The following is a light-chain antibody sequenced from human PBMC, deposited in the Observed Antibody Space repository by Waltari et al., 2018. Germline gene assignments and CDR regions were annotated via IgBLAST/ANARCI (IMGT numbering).Light chain of an antibody. J-gene: IGKJ3*01. CDR2: GAS. CDR3: HQYGTSQT. Sequence: EFVLPLSPGTLSSYPGARAPLSDRASQSVIGNFLAWYQQKPGQAPKLLISGASTMAPGIPDRFSGNGSGTDFTLTISRLEPEDFAVYYCHQYGTSQTFGPGTRVDI. V-gene: IGKV3-20*01. CDR1: QSVIGNF.